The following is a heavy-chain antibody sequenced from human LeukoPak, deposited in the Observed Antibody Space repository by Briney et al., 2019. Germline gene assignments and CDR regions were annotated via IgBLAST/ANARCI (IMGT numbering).Heavy chain of an antibody. Sequence: GGSLRLSCVASGATFSSYWMTWVRQAPGKGVEWVANIDQDGNEKDYVDSVKGRFTISRDNAKNSLYLQMNNLRAEDKAVYYCARYAVRENWYFDLWGRGTLVTVSS. CDR3: ARYAVRENWYFDL. CDR1: GATFSSYW. V-gene: IGHV3-7*01. J-gene: IGHJ2*01. D-gene: IGHD3-10*01. CDR2: IDQDGNEK.